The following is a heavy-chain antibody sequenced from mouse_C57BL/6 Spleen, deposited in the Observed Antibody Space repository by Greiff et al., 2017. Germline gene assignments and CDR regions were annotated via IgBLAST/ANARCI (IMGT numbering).Heavy chain of an antibody. D-gene: IGHD3-1*01. CDR2: IYPGDGGT. Sequence: QVQLQQPGPELVKPGASVKISCKASGYAFSSSWMNWVKQRPGKGLEWIGRIYPGDGGTNYNGKFKGKATLTADKSSSTAYMQLSSLTSEDSAVYFCARRGTQLGRRWVCFDYWGQGTTLTVSA. J-gene: IGHJ2*01. CDR3: ARRGTQLGRRWVCFDY. V-gene: IGHV1-82*01. CDR1: GYAFSSSW.